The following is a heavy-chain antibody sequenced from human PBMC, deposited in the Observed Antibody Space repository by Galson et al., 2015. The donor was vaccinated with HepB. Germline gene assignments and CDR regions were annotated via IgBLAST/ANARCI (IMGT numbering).Heavy chain of an antibody. V-gene: IGHV4-61*01. J-gene: IGHJ6*02. CDR3: AVGWWGRRGGALDV. CDR2: LYYSGST. CDR1: GGSVRSGSYY. Sequence: LSLTCTVSGGSVRSGSYYWSWIRQSPGKGLEWIGYLYYSGSTNYHPSLKSRVTISEDTSKTQFSLKLTSVTAADTAAYYCAVGWWGRRGGALDVWGRGTTVTVSS. D-gene: IGHD2-21*02.